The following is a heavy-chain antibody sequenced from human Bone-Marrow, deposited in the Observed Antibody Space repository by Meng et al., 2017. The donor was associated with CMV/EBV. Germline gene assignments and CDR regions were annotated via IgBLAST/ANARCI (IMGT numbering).Heavy chain of an antibody. CDR1: GGSISSGGYY. CDR2: IYYSGST. J-gene: IGHJ4*02. D-gene: IGHD1-26*01. Sequence: SETLSLTCTVSGGSISSGGYYWSWIRQPPGKGLEWIGSIYYSGSTYYNPSPKSRVTISVDTSKNQFSLKLSSVTAADTAVYYCARLRWELLGFDYWGQGTLVTVSS. V-gene: IGHV4-39*01. CDR3: ARLRWELLGFDY.